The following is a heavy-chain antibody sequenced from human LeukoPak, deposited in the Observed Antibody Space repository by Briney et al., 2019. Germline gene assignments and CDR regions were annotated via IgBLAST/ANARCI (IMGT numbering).Heavy chain of an antibody. D-gene: IGHD4-23*01. CDR1: GFTFSSYG. V-gene: IGHV3-30*18. J-gene: IGHJ4*02. CDR2: ISYGGSNK. CDR3: AKDLSTTVVTPGFDY. Sequence: GGSLRLSCAASGFTFSSYGMHWVRQAPGKGLEWVAVISYGGSNKYYADSVKGRFTISGDNFKNTLYLQMNSLRAEDTAVYYCAKDLSTTVVTPGFDYWGQGTLVTVSS.